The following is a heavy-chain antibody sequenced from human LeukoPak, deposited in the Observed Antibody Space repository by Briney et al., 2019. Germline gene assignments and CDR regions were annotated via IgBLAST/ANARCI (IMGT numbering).Heavy chain of an antibody. J-gene: IGHJ4*02. CDR2: ISSSSYI. CDR1: GFTFSSYS. V-gene: IGHV3-21*01. CDR3: ARDRSYYYDSSGEILGY. Sequence: GGSLRLSCAASGFTFSSYSMNWVRQAPGKGLEWVSSISSSSYIYYADSVKGRFTISRDNAKNSLYLQMNSLRAEDTAVYYCARDRSYYYDSSGEILGYWGQGTLVTVSS. D-gene: IGHD3-22*01.